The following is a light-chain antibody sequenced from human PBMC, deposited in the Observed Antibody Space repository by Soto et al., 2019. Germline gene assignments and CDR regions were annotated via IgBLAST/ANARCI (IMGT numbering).Light chain of an antibody. J-gene: IGKJ2*01. CDR3: QQYYGTPPKYT. Sequence: DIVMTQSPDSLAVSLGERATINCKSSQSVLYSSNNKNYLAWYQQKPGQPPKLLIYWASTRKSGVPDRFSGSGSGTDFTLTISSLQAEDVAVYYCQQYYGTPPKYTFGQGTKLEIK. V-gene: IGKV4-1*01. CDR2: WAS. CDR1: QSVLYSSNNKNY.